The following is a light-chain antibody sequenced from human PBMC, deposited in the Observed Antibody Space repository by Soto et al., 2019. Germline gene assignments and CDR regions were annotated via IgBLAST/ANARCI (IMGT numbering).Light chain of an antibody. CDR3: QQYFSHPPVLT. J-gene: IGKJ4*01. CDR1: QTVFYSPNNKNY. Sequence: DIVMTQSPDSLAVSLGERATINCKSSQTVFYSPNNKNYLAWYQQKVGQPPKLLISWASIRESGVPDRFSGSGSGTDFTLTISSLQAEDVAVYYCQQYFSHPPVLTFGGGTRVEIK. V-gene: IGKV4-1*01. CDR2: WAS.